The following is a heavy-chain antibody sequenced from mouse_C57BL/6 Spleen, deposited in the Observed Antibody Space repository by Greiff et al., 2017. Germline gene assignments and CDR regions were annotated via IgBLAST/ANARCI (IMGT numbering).Heavy chain of an antibody. CDR1: GYTFTDYN. J-gene: IGHJ2*01. V-gene: IGHV1-22*01. D-gene: IGHD4-1*01. Sequence: EVQLQQSGPELVKPGASVQMSCKASGYTFTDYNMHWVKQSHGKSLEWIGYINPNNGGTSYNQKFKGKATLTVNKSSSTAYMELRSLTSEDSAVYYGARDVNWAFDYWGQGTTLTVSS. CDR2: INPNNGGT. CDR3: ARDVNWAFDY.